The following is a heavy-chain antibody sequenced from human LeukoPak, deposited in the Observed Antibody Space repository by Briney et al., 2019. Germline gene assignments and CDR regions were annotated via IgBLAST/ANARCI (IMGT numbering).Heavy chain of an antibody. J-gene: IGHJ6*03. D-gene: IGHD1-1*01. CDR2: VNHSGST. Sequence: SETLSLTCAVYGGSFSGYYWSWIRQPPGKGLEWIGEVNHSGSTNYNPSLKSRVTISVDTSKNQFSLKLSSVTAADTAVYYCARVRSVGTVYYYYYYMDVWGKGTTVTVSS. CDR3: ARVRSVGTVYYYYYYMDV. V-gene: IGHV4-34*01. CDR1: GGSFSGYY.